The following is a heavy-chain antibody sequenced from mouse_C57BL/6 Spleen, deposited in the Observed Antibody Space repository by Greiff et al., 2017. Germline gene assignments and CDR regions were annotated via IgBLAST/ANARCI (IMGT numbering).Heavy chain of an antibody. CDR3: ASRTGTLFAY. CDR2: IYPSDSET. D-gene: IGHD4-1*01. V-gene: IGHV1-61*01. J-gene: IGHJ3*01. CDR1: GYTFTSYW. Sequence: QVQLQQPGAELVRPGSSVKLSCKASGYTFTSYWMDWVKQRPGQGLEWIGNIYPSDSETHYNQKFKDKATLTVDKSSSTAYMQLSSLTSEDSAVYYCASRTGTLFAYWGQGTLVTVSA.